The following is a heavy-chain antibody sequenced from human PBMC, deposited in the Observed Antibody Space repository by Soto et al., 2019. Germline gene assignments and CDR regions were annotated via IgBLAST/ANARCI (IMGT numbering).Heavy chain of an antibody. D-gene: IGHD2-15*01. J-gene: IGHJ4*02. CDR2: IWYDGSNK. CDR3: ARDSGYCSGGSCSLVY. Sequence: QVQLVESGGGVVQPGRSLRLSCAASGFTFSSYGMHWVRQAPGKGLEWVAVIWYDGSNKYYADSVKGRFTISRDNSKNTLYLQMNSLRAEDTAVYYCARDSGYCSGGSCSLVYWGQGTLVTVSS. V-gene: IGHV3-33*01. CDR1: GFTFSSYG.